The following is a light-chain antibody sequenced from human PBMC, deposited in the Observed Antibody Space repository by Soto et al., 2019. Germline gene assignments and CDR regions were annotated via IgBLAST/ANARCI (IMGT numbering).Light chain of an antibody. CDR2: GAS. J-gene: IGKJ3*01. V-gene: IGKV3-20*01. CDR1: QSISSNY. CDR3: QHYGRSPPGFT. Sequence: EIVLMQSPGTLSLSPGERATLSCRASQSISSNYLAWYQQKPGQAPGLLIYGASFRATGIPARFSGSGSGTDFTLTISRLEPEDFAVYYCQHYGRSPPGFTFGPGTKVDI.